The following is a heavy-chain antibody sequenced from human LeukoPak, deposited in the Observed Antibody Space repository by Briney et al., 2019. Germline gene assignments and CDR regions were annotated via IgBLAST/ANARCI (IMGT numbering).Heavy chain of an antibody. CDR2: INPSGGST. Sequence: ASVKVSCTASGYTFTSYGISWVRQAPGQGLEWMGIINPSGGSTSYAQKFQGRVTMTRDTSTSTVYMELSSLRSEDTAVYYCARGVGMDIVLMVYALADNWFDPWGQGTLVTVSS. D-gene: IGHD2-8*01. V-gene: IGHV1-46*01. CDR3: ARGVGMDIVLMVYALADNWFDP. CDR1: GYTFTSYG. J-gene: IGHJ5*02.